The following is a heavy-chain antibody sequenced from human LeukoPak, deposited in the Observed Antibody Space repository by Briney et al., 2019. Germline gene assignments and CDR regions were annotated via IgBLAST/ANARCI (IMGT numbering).Heavy chain of an antibody. CDR3: AKGEYYDSSGYYSWDAFHI. D-gene: IGHD3-22*01. CDR2: IYYSGST. CDR1: GGSISSYY. J-gene: IGHJ3*02. Sequence: SETLSLTCTVSGGSISSYYWSWIRQPPGKGLEWIGYIYYSGSTNYNPSLKSRVTISVDTSKNQFSLKLSSVTAADTAVYYCAKGEYYDSSGYYSWDAFHIWGQGTMVTVSS. V-gene: IGHV4-59*01.